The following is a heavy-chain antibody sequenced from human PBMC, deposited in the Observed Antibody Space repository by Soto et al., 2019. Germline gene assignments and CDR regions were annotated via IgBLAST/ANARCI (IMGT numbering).Heavy chain of an antibody. D-gene: IGHD3-9*01. CDR1: GGTFSSYA. V-gene: IGHV1-69*06. J-gene: IGHJ4*02. CDR2: IIPIFGTA. CDR3: ARANYDILTGYSSYYFDY. Sequence: ASVKVSCKASGGTFSSYAISWVRQAPGQGLEWMGGIIPIFGTANYAQKFQGRVTITADKSTSTAYMELSSLRSEDTAVYYCARANYDILTGYSSYYFDYWGQGTLVTVS.